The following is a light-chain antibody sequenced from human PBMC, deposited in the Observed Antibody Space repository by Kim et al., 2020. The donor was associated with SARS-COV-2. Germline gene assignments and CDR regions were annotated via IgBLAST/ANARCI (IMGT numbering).Light chain of an antibody. Sequence: DIVMTQSPDSLAVSLGERATINCKSSQSVLYSSNNKNYLAWYQQKPGQPPKLLIYWASTRESGVPDRFSGSGSVTGFTLTINSLQAEDVAVYYCQQYYSTPQTFGQGTKVDIK. CDR2: WAS. CDR3: QQYYSTPQT. V-gene: IGKV4-1*01. J-gene: IGKJ1*01. CDR1: QSVLYSSNNKNY.